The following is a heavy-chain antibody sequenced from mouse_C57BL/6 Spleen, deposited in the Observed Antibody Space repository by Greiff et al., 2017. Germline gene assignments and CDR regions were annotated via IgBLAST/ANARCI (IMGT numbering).Heavy chain of an antibody. D-gene: IGHD1-1*01. CDR2: IDPSDSET. J-gene: IGHJ4*01. V-gene: IGHV1-52*01. Sequence: QVQLQQPGAELVRPGSSVKLSCKASGYTFTSYWMHWVKQRPIQGLEWIGNIDPSDSETHSNQKFKDKATLTVDKSSSTAYMQLSSLTSEDSAVYYCARRGLRGYYAMDYWGQGTSVTVSS. CDR3: ARRGLRGYYAMDY. CDR1: GYTFTSYW.